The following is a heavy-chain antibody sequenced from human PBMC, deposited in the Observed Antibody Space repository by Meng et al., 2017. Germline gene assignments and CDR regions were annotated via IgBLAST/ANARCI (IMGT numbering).Heavy chain of an antibody. V-gene: IGHV1-3*01. CDR1: GFIFTNYA. CDR2: INAGDGNT. Sequence: QVQLVQSGAEVKKPGASVKVSCNASGFIFTNYAIHLVRQAPGQRLELMGWINAGDGNTKYLQKFQGRVTITRDTSASTVYMELNSLRSEDTAVYYCARNIDYWGQGTLVTVSS. J-gene: IGHJ4*02. CDR3: ARNIDY.